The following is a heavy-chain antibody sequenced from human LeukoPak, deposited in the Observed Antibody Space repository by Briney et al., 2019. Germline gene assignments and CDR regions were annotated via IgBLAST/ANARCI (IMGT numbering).Heavy chain of an antibody. CDR2: FYYSGST. Sequence: SETLSLTCSVSGASISSSSYYWGWVRQPPGRGLEWIGSFYYSGSTYYNPSLKSRVTISVDTSKTHFSLKVSSVTAADTAVHYCARLGGRDGYNFDYWGQGTLVTVSS. CDR3: ARLGGRDGYNFDY. V-gene: IGHV4-39*01. D-gene: IGHD5-24*01. CDR1: GASISSSSYY. J-gene: IGHJ4*02.